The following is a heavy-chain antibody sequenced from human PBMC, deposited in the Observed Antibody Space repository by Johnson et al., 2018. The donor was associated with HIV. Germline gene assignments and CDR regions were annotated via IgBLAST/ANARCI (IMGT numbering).Heavy chain of an antibody. D-gene: IGHD1-26*01. CDR2: ISYDGSNK. J-gene: IGHJ3*02. V-gene: IGHV3-30*04. CDR1: GFTFSSYA. Sequence: QVQLVESGGGVVQPGGSLRLSCAASGFTFSSYAMHWVRQAPGKGLEWVAVISYDGSNKYYADSVKGRFTISRDNSKNTLYLQMNSLRAEDTAVYYCARDRELLRADDAFDIWGQGTMVTVSS. CDR3: ARDRELLRADDAFDI.